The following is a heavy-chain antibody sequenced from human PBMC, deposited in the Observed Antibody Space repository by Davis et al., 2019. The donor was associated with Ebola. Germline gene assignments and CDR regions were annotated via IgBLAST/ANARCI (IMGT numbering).Heavy chain of an antibody. V-gene: IGHV4-34*01. CDR3: ARRRSYFDY. Sequence: SETLSLTCAVSGGSFSGYYWSWICQPPGKGLEWIGEINHSGSTNYNPSLKSRVTISVDTSKNQFSLKLSSVTAADTAVYYCARRRSYFDYWGQGTLVTVSS. J-gene: IGHJ4*02. CDR1: GGSFSGYY. CDR2: INHSGST.